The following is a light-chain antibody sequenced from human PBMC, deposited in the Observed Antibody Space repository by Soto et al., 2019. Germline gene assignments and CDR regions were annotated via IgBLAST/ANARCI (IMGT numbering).Light chain of an antibody. CDR1: QSVSNN. CDR3: QQYNNWPPIT. V-gene: IGKV3-15*01. Sequence: EIMMTQSPATLSVSPGERATLSCRASQSVSNNLAWYQQKPGQAPRLLIYYSSTRATGVPARFSGSGSGTEFTLTISSLQSEDFALYYCQQYNNWPPITFGQGTRLEIK. CDR2: YSS. J-gene: IGKJ5*01.